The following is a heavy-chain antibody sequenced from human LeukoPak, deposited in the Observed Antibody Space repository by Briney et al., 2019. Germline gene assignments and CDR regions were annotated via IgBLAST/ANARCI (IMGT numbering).Heavy chain of an antibody. CDR1: GFTFSSYS. Sequence: GGSLRLSCAASGFTFSSYSMNWVRQAPGKGLEWVSYISSSSNTIYYADSVKGRFTISRDNAKNSLYLQMNSLRAEDTAVYYCATLYGDYEGYFDYWGQGTLVTVSS. J-gene: IGHJ4*02. V-gene: IGHV3-48*01. CDR3: ATLYGDYEGYFDY. D-gene: IGHD4-17*01. CDR2: ISSSSNTI.